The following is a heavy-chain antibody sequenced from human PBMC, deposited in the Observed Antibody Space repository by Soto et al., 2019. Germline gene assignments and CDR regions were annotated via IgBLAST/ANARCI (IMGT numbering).Heavy chain of an antibody. J-gene: IGHJ5*02. Sequence: ASVKVSCKASGYTLTNFYIHWVRQAPGKGLEWMGGFDPEDGETIYAQKFQGRVTMTEDTSTDTAYMELSSLRSEDTAVYYCATDLFPPPDIVVVPAAAWGQGTLVTVSS. CDR1: GYTLTNFY. D-gene: IGHD2-2*01. CDR3: ATDLFPPPDIVVVPAAA. V-gene: IGHV1-24*01. CDR2: FDPEDGET.